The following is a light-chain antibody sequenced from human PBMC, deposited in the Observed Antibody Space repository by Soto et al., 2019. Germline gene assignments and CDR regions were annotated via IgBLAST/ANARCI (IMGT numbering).Light chain of an antibody. CDR1: QSVSGN. J-gene: IGKJ5*01. V-gene: IGKV3-15*01. CDR3: QQYNNWLIT. Sequence: EMVMTQSPATLSVSPGERATLSCRASQSVSGNLAWYQQKPGQAPRLLIYGASTRATGIPARFSSSGSGTEFTLTISSLQSEDFAVYYCQQYNNWLITFGQGTRLEIK. CDR2: GAS.